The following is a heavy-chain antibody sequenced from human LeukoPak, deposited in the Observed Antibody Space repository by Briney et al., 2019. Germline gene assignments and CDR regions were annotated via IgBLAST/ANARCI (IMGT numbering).Heavy chain of an antibody. CDR2: IKQDGNEK. J-gene: IGHJ4*02. D-gene: IGHD2-2*01. CDR1: GFTLGTYW. CDR3: ARDYQGHFEY. Sequence: GGSLRLSCAASGFTLGTYWMSWVRQAPGKGLEWVANIKQDGNEKYYVDSVEGRFTISRDNAKNSLYLQMSSLRVEDTAVYYCARDYQGHFEYWGQGTLVTVSS. V-gene: IGHV3-7*05.